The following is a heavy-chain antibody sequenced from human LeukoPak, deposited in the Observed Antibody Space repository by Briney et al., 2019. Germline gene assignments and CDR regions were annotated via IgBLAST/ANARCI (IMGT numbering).Heavy chain of an antibody. V-gene: IGHV3-30*04. D-gene: IGHD1-26*01. CDR2: ISYDGSNK. CDR1: GFTFNTYA. CDR3: ARSGRGGAFDI. Sequence: GGSLRLSCAASGFTFNTYAIHWVRQAPGKGLEWVTFISYDGSNKDYADSVKGRFTISGDNAKNTLYLQMNSLRAEDTAVYYCARSGRGGAFDIWGQGTMVTVSS. J-gene: IGHJ3*02.